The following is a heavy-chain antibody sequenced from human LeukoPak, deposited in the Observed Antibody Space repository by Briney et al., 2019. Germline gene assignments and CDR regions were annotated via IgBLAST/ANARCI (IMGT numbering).Heavy chain of an antibody. CDR3: AREDASSWDY. Sequence: PGGSLRLSCAASGFTFSIYSMDWVRQAPGKGLEWVSSISSSGSYIYYADSLKGRSTISRDNAKNSLYLQMNSLRAEDTAVYYCAREDASSWDYWGQGILVTVSS. CDR2: ISSSGSYI. J-gene: IGHJ4*02. V-gene: IGHV3-21*01. CDR1: GFTFSIYS. D-gene: IGHD6-13*01.